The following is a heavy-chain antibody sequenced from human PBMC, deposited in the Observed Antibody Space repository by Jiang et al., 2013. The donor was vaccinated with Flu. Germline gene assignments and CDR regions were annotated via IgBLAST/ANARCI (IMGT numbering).Heavy chain of an antibody. V-gene: IGHV4-59*08. D-gene: IGHD3-10*01. CDR1: GGSISSYY. Sequence: GSGLVKPSETLSLTCTVSGGSISSYYWSWIRQPPGKGLEWIGYIYYSGSTNYNPSLKSRVTISVDTSKSQFSLKLSSVTAADTAVYYCARTGPSSYYYGSGSYPYYYYYGMDVWGKGTTVTVSS. J-gene: IGHJ6*04. CDR2: IYYSGST. CDR3: ARTGPSSYYYGSGSYPYYYYYGMDV.